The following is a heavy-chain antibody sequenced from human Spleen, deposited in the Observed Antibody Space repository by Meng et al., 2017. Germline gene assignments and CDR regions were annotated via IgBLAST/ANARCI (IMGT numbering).Heavy chain of an antibody. Sequence: AQLRGSGPGLVKPSQTLSLTCSVSGGSISGGGYYWGWIRQHPGKGLEWIGYIYYSGSTYYNPSLKSRDTISVDTSKNQFSLKLSSVTAADTAVYYCASGRFGWFDPWGQGTLVTVSS. CDR1: GGSISGGGYY. D-gene: IGHD3-16*01. CDR3: ASGRFGWFDP. CDR2: IYYSGST. J-gene: IGHJ5*02. V-gene: IGHV4-31*03.